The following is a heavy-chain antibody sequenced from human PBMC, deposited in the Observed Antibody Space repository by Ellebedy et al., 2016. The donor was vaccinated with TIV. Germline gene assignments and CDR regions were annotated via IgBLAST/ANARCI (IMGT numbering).Heavy chain of an antibody. V-gene: IGHV4-39*07. CDR2: IYYSGST. D-gene: IGHD1-26*01. J-gene: IGHJ4*02. CDR3: ASYSGTYLDY. CDR1: GGSISSSSYY. Sequence: MPSETLSLTCTVSGGSISSSSYYWGWIRQPPGKGLEWIGSIYYSGSTYYNPSLKSRVTISVDTSKNQFSLKLSSVTAADTAVYYCASYSGTYLDYWGQGTLVTVSS.